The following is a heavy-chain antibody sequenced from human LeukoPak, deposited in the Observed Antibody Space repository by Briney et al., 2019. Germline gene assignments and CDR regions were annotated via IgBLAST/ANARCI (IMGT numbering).Heavy chain of an antibody. V-gene: IGHV3-48*03. Sequence: GGSLRLSCVASGFTFSSYEMNWVRQAPGKGLEWISYISSSGSTIYYADSVKGRFTISRDNAKNSLYLQMNSLRAEDTAVYYCASSRGSWPDYFDYWGQGTLVTVSS. CDR3: ASSRGSWPDYFDY. CDR2: ISSSGSTI. J-gene: IGHJ4*02. CDR1: GFTFSSYE. D-gene: IGHD6-13*01.